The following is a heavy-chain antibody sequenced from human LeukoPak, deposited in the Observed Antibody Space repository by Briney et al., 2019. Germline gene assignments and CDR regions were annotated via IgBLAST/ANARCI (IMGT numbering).Heavy chain of an antibody. CDR3: VRDYNFKIDY. CDR2: IIPDGGDT. D-gene: IGHD5-24*01. V-gene: IGHV3-74*01. CDR1: GFTISDYV. Sequence: PGGSLRLSCAAPGFTISDYVMHRHRQVPGKGLLWVSRIIPDGGDTTYSDSVKGRFTISRDNAKNTLYLQLNSLRAEGTAVYYCVRDYNFKIDYWGQGTLATVSS. J-gene: IGHJ4*02.